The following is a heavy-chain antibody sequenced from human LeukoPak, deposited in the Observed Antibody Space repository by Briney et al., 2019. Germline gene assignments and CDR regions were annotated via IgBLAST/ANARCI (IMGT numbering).Heavy chain of an antibody. CDR3: AGSIAVAGIDY. Sequence: PSETLSLTCTVSGGSISSYCWSWIRQPPGKGLEWIGYIYYSGSTNYNPSLKSRVTISVDTSKNQFSLKLSSVTAADTAVYYCAGSIAVAGIDYWGQGTLVTVSS. V-gene: IGHV4-59*01. D-gene: IGHD6-19*01. CDR1: GGSISSYC. J-gene: IGHJ4*02. CDR2: IYYSGST.